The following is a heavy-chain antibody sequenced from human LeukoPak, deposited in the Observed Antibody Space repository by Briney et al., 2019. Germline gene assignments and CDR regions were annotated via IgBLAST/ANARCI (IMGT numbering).Heavy chain of an antibody. D-gene: IGHD6-19*01. CDR2: ISGSGGST. J-gene: IGHJ1*01. V-gene: IGHV3-23*01. Sequence: QPGGSLRLSCAASGFTFSSYAMSWARQAPRKWLEWVSAISGSGGSTYYADSVKGPFTLYKDNPKNTLYLQMNSLRAEDTAVYYCASPIRPYSSGWYRASFQHRGQGTLVTVSS. CDR1: GFTFSSYA. CDR3: ASPIRPYSSGWYRASFQH.